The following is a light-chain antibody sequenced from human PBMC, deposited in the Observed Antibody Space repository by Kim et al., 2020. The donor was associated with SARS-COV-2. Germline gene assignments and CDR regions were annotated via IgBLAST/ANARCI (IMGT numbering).Light chain of an antibody. CDR2: KDS. Sequence: VSPGQTARITCSGDALPKQYAYWYQQKPGQAPVLVIYKDSERPSGIPERFSGSSSGTTVTLTISGVQAEDEADYYCQSADSSGTVVFGGGTQLTVL. CDR1: ALPKQY. CDR3: QSADSSGTVV. J-gene: IGLJ2*01. V-gene: IGLV3-25*03.